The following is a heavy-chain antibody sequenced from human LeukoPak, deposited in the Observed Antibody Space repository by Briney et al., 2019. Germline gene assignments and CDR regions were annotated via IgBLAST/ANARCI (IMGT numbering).Heavy chain of an antibody. J-gene: IGHJ4*02. CDR1: GFTFSSYS. Sequence: GGSLRLSCAASGFTFSSYSMNWVRQAPGKGLEWVSSISSSSYIYYADSVKGRFTISRDNAKNSLYLQMNSLRAEDTAVYYCARDRTAGLMYYFDYWGQGTLVTVSS. V-gene: IGHV3-21*01. CDR2: ISSSSYI. D-gene: IGHD6-13*01. CDR3: ARDRTAGLMYYFDY.